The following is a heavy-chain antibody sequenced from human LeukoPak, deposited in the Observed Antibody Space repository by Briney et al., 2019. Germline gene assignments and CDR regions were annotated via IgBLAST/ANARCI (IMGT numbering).Heavy chain of an antibody. V-gene: IGHV3-21*01. CDR1: GFTFSSYS. D-gene: IGHD3-22*01. J-gene: IGHJ4*02. CDR3: ARASYDSSGYSSY. CDR2: ISSSSSYI. Sequence: GGSLRLSCAASGFTFSSYSMNWVRQAPGKGLEWVSSISSSSSYIYYAGSVKGRFTISRDNAKNSLYLQMNSLRAEDTAVYYCARASYDSSGYSSYWGQGTLVTVPS.